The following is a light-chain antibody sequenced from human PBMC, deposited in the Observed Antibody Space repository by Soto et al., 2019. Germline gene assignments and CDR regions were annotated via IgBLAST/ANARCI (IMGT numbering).Light chain of an antibody. V-gene: IGKV3-20*01. CDR3: QQYGRSPTT. J-gene: IGKJ1*01. Sequence: EIVLTQSPGIVSFSPGDRATLSCRASESLINNYLAWYQQKPGQAPRLLIFGASTRATGIPDRFSGSGSGTGFTLTISRLEPEDFALYYCQQYGRSPTTFGQGTKVDIK. CDR2: GAS. CDR1: ESLINNY.